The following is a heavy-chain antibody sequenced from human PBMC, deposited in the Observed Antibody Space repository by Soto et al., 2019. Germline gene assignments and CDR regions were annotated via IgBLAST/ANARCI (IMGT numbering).Heavy chain of an antibody. CDR3: ARVYCSSTSCYWGVNYFDY. D-gene: IGHD2-2*01. Sequence: SSETLSLTCTVAGGSISSYYWSWIRQPQRKGLEWIGYIYYSGSTNYNPSLKSRVTISVDTSKNQFSLKLSSVTAADTAVYYCARVYCSSTSCYWGVNYFDYWGQGILVTVS. V-gene: IGHV4-59*01. CDR1: GGSISSYY. CDR2: IYYSGST. J-gene: IGHJ4*02.